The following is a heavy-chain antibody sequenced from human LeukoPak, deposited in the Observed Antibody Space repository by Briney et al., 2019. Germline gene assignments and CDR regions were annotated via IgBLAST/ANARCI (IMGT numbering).Heavy chain of an antibody. D-gene: IGHD6-19*01. CDR3: ARAAVGDAFDI. V-gene: IGHV3-48*03. Sequence: GGSLRLSCAASGFTFSSYEMNWGRQAPGKGLEWVSYIGSSGSTMYYADSVKGRFTISRDNAKNSLFLQMNSLRAEDTAVYYCARAAVGDAFDIWGQGTMVTVSS. CDR2: IGSSGSTM. J-gene: IGHJ3*02. CDR1: GFTFSSYE.